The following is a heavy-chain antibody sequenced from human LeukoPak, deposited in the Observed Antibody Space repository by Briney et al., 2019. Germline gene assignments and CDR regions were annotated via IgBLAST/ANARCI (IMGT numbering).Heavy chain of an antibody. Sequence: GGSLRLSCAASGFTFDDYAMHWVRQAPGKGLEWVSGISWNSGSIGYADSVKGRFTISRDNAKNSLYLQMNSLRAGDTALYYCAEDIRRGYDSSGYLTYWGQGTLVTVSS. J-gene: IGHJ4*02. CDR3: AEDIRRGYDSSGYLTY. CDR2: ISWNSGSI. CDR1: GFTFDDYA. V-gene: IGHV3-9*01. D-gene: IGHD3-22*01.